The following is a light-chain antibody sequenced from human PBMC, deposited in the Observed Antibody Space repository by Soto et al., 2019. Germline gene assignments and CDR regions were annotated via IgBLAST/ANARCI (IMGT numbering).Light chain of an antibody. CDR3: QQHGSSLWT. CDR1: QSVSSNY. Sequence: IVLTQSPGTLSLSPGERATLSCRASQSVSSNYLAWYQQKPGQAPRLLIYGAFRRATGIPDRFSGSGSGTDFPLTISRLEPEDFAVYYCQQHGSSLWTFGQGTKVEIK. CDR2: GAF. V-gene: IGKV3-20*01. J-gene: IGKJ1*01.